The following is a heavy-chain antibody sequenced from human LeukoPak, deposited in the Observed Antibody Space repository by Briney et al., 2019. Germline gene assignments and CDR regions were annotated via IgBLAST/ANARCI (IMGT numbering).Heavy chain of an antibody. CDR2: ISGSGDST. CDR1: GFTFSTYA. V-gene: IGHV3-23*01. D-gene: IGHD2-21*02. CDR3: ARDGGDYPDY. J-gene: IGHJ4*02. Sequence: PGGSLRLSCAASGFTFSTYAVNWVRQAPGKGLEWVSTISGSGDSTYYADSVKGRFTISRDNSKDTLYLQMNSLRAEDTAVYYCARDGGDYPDYWGQGTLVTVSS.